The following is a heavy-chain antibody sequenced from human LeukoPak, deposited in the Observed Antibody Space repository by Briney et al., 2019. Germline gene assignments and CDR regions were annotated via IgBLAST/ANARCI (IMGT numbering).Heavy chain of an antibody. CDR3: ARTEVATPGGYYYYYMDV. CDR2: INPNSGGT. CDR1: GYTFTGYY. D-gene: IGHD5-12*01. J-gene: IGHJ6*03. V-gene: IGHV1-2*02. Sequence: GASVKVSCKASGYTFTGYYMHWVRQAPGQGLEWMGWINPNSGGTNYAQKFQGRVTMTRDTSISTAYMELSRLRSDDTAVYYCARTEVATPGGYYYYYMDVWGKGTTVTISS.